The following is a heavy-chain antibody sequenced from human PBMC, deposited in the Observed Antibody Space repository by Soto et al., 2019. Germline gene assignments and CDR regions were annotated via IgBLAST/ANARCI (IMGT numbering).Heavy chain of an antibody. CDR2: IGSNSGGI. CDR3: AKGLSEGYFDY. J-gene: IGHJ4*02. V-gene: IGHV3-9*01. CDR1: GFTFDDSA. Sequence: EVQLVESGGGLVQPGRSLRLSCAASGFTFDDSAMHWVRQPPGKGLEWVSGIGSNSGGIGYAGSVKGRFTIYRDNAKNSLYLQRNSLRSEDTALYYCAKGLSEGYFDYWGQGTLVTVSS.